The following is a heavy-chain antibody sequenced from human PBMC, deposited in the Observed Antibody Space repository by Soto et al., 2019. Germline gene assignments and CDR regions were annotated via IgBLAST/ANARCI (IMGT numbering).Heavy chain of an antibody. V-gene: IGHV4-30-4*01. CDR3: ASFTVSRSGHFDY. J-gene: IGHJ4*01. CDR2: IYYSGST. CDR1: GGSVSSGDYY. Sequence: SETLSLTCTVSGGSVSSGDYYWSWIRQPPGKGLEWIGYIYYSGSTYYNPSLKSRVTISVDTSKNQFSLKLSSVTAADTAVYYCASFTVSRSGHFDYWGHGTLVTVS. D-gene: IGHD4-4*01.